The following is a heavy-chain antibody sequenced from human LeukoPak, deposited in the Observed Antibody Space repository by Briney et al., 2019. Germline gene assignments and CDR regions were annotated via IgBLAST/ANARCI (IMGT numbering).Heavy chain of an antibody. D-gene: IGHD3-9*01. CDR2: MNPNSGNT. Sequence: ASVKVSCKASGYTFTIYDINWVRQATGQGLEWMGWMNPNSGNTGYAQKFQGRVTMTRNTSISTAYMKLSSLRSEDTAVYYCARGRKGVLRYFDWSATRLGMDVWGQGTTVTVSS. J-gene: IGHJ6*02. CDR3: ARGRKGVLRYFDWSATRLGMDV. V-gene: IGHV1-8*01. CDR1: GYTFTIYD.